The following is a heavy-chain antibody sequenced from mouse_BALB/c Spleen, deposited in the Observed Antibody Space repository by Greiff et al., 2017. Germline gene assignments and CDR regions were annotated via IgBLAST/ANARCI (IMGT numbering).Heavy chain of an antibody. Sequence: EVKLMESGPSLVKPSQTLSLTCSVTGDSITSGYWNWIRKFPGNKLEYMGYISYSGSTYYNPSLKSRISITRDTSKNQYYLQLNSVTTEDTATYYCARRNDGYYVAWFAYWGQGTLVTVSA. CDR1: GDSITSGY. D-gene: IGHD2-3*01. V-gene: IGHV3-8*02. CDR2: ISYSGST. CDR3: ARRNDGYYVAWFAY. J-gene: IGHJ3*01.